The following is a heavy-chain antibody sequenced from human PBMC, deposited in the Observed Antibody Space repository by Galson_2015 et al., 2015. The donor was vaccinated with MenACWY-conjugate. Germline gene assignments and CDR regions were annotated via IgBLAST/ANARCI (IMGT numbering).Heavy chain of an antibody. J-gene: IGHJ5*02. CDR1: GFTFSDHW. Sequence: SLRLSCAASGFTFSDHWMHWVRQAPGKGLVWVSRINGDGSSTSYADSVKGRFTISRDNAKNTLYMQMNSLRAENTAVYYCASSLSETSVGGVWEPWGQGTPVTVSS. CDR2: INGDGSST. CDR3: ASSLSETSVGGVWEP. V-gene: IGHV3-74*01. D-gene: IGHD4-23*01.